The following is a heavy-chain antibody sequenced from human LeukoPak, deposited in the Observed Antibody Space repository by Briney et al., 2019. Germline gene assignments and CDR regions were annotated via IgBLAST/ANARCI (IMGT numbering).Heavy chain of an antibody. J-gene: IGHJ6*03. V-gene: IGHV3-30*02. CDR3: AKEGDEFRGYLDV. Sequence: GGSLRLXCAASGFTFSRLGMQWVRQAPGKGLEWVAVIHNDGTQGQYADSVKGRFTISKDNSQNTLYLQMNNLRDDDTAVYYCAKEGDEFRGYLDVWGKGTTVTVSS. CDR2: IHNDGTQG. CDR1: GFTFSRLG. D-gene: IGHD3-16*01.